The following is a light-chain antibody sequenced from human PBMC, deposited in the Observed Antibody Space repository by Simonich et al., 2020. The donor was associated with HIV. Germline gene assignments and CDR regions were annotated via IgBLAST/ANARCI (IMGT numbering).Light chain of an antibody. J-gene: IGKJ1*01. V-gene: IGKV1-NL1*01. Sequence: DIQMTQSPSSLSASVGDRVTITCRASQSISNSLAWYQHKPGKAPKLLLYAASRLESGVPSRFSGSGSGTDYTLTISRLPPEDFASYYCQQYYSTPPWTFGQGTKVEIK. CDR3: QQYYSTPPWT. CDR1: QSISNS. CDR2: AAS.